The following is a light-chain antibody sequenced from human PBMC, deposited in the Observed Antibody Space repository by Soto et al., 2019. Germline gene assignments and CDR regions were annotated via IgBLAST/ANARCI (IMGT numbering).Light chain of an antibody. CDR2: DAS. Sequence: EIVLTQSPLTLALSPGERATLSCRASQSVATYLAWYQQRPGQAHRLLIYDASHRATGIPARFSGSGSGTDFTLTISSIEPEDFAVYYCQHRTDWPPICTFGPGTKVEIK. J-gene: IGKJ2*02. V-gene: IGKV3-11*01. CDR1: QSVATY. CDR3: QHRTDWPPICT.